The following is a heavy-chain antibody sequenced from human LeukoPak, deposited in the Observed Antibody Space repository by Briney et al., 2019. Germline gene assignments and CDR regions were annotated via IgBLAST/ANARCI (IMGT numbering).Heavy chain of an antibody. Sequence: GGSLRLSCAASGFTFSNYDMPWVRQFTDKRLEWVSGIGIAADTYYPGSVKGRFTISRENAKNSLYLEMSSLRAGDTAVYYCARRRGNSRSYSDAFDIWGQGTTVTVSS. J-gene: IGHJ3*02. CDR1: GFTFSNYD. CDR3: ARRRGNSRSYSDAFDI. D-gene: IGHD3-10*01. V-gene: IGHV3-13*04. CDR2: IGIAADT.